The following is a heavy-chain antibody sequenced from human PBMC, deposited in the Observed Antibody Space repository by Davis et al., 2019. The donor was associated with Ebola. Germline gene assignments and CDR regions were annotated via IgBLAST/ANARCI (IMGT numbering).Heavy chain of an antibody. J-gene: IGHJ6*01. CDR2: ISSNGGST. V-gene: IGHV3-64D*08. CDR1: GFTFSGSA. Sequence: GESLKISCAASGFTFSGSAMHWVRQASGKGLEYVSAISSNGGSTYYADSMKGRFTISRDNSKNTLYLQMSSLHQGPIGLPPGTLLQEHLWG. CDR3: TLLQEHL.